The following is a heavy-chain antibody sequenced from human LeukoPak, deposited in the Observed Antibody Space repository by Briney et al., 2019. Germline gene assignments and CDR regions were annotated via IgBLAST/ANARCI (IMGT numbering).Heavy chain of an antibody. CDR1: GGSISSGDYY. V-gene: IGHV4-30-4*01. D-gene: IGHD2-2*01. Sequence: SETLSLTSTVSGGSISSGDYYWSWIRHPPGKGLEWFGYIYYRGSTYYNPSLKSRVTISVDTSKNQFSLKLSSVTAADTAVYYCARDRYCSSTSCHNPYGMDVWGQGTTVTVSS. J-gene: IGHJ6*02. CDR2: IYYRGST. CDR3: ARDRYCSSTSCHNPYGMDV.